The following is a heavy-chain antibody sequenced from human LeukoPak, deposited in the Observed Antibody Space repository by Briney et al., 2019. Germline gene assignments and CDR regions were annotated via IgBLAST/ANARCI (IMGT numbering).Heavy chain of an antibody. CDR3: ARDRSYYMDV. V-gene: IGHV4-34*01. Sequence: SETLSLTCAVFGGSFSGYYWNWIRQPPGKGLEWIGQINPSRNTNYNPSLKGRVTISVDTSKKQFSLKLSSVTAADTAVYYCARDRSYYMDVWGKGTTVTISS. CDR1: GGSFSGYY. J-gene: IGHJ6*03. CDR2: INPSRNT.